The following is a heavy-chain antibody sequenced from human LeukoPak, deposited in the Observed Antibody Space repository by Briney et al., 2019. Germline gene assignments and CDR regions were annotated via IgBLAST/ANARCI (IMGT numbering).Heavy chain of an antibody. Sequence: PSETLSLTCTVSGGSISSYYWSWIRQPPGKGLEWFGYIYCSGSTNYNPSLKSRVTISVDTSKNQFSLKLSSVTAADTAVYYCARAPNYGGHPYFDYWGQGTLVTVSS. D-gene: IGHD4-23*01. CDR2: IYCSGST. V-gene: IGHV4-59*01. CDR1: GGSISSYY. J-gene: IGHJ4*02. CDR3: ARAPNYGGHPYFDY.